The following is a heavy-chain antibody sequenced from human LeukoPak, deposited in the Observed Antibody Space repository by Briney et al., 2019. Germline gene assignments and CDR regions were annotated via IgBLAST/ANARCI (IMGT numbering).Heavy chain of an antibody. CDR2: IYYSGST. D-gene: IGHD2-15*01. CDR1: GGSISSYY. Sequence: SETLSLTCTVSGGSISSYYWSWIRQPPGKGLEWIGYIYYSGSTNYNPSLKSRVTISVDTSKNQFSLKLSSVTAADTAVYYCASMGYCSGGSCYRFDYWGQETLVTVSS. J-gene: IGHJ4*02. V-gene: IGHV4-59*01. CDR3: ASMGYCSGGSCYRFDY.